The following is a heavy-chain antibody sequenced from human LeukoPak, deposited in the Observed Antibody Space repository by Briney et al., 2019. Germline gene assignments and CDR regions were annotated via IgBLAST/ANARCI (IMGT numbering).Heavy chain of an antibody. D-gene: IGHD3-22*01. V-gene: IGHV3-30*18. CDR3: AKDLLIRNKYYYDSSGLDY. CDR2: ISYDGSNK. Sequence: GGSLRLSCAASGFTFSSYGMHWVRQAPGKGLEWVAVISYDGSNKYYADSVKGRFTISRDNAKNSLYLQMNSLRAEDTALYYCAKDLLIRNKYYYDSSGLDYWGQGTLVTVSS. CDR1: GFTFSSYG. J-gene: IGHJ4*02.